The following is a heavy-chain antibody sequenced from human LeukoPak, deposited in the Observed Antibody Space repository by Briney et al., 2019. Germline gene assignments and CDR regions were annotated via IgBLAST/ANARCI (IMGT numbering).Heavy chain of an antibody. V-gene: IGHV3-23*01. J-gene: IGHJ4*02. D-gene: IGHD1-7*01. CDR2: MSGSGAST. CDR3: AKGGRITGTLDY. CDR1: GFTFSSYA. Sequence: GGSLRLSCAASGFTFSSYAMSWVRQAPGKGLEWVSSMSGSGASTYYADSVKGRFTISRDNSNHTLHLEMSSLRAEDTAVYYCAKGGRITGTLDYWGQGTLVAVSS.